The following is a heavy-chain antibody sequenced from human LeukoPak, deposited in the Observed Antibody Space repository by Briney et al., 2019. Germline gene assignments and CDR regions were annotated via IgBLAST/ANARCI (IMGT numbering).Heavy chain of an antibody. CDR2: IYYSGST. Sequence: SETLSLTCTVSGGSISSSSYYWGWIRQPPGKGLEWIGSIYYSGSTYYNPSLKSRVTISVDTSKNQFSLKLSSVTAADTAVYYCASPFVVVPAAAYSSSWGGSAFDIWGQGTMVTVSS. V-gene: IGHV4-39*07. D-gene: IGHD2-2*01. J-gene: IGHJ3*02. CDR3: ASPFVVVPAAAYSSSWGGSAFDI. CDR1: GGSISSSSYY.